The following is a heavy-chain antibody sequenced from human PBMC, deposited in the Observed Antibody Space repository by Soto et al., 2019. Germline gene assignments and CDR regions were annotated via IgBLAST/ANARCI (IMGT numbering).Heavy chain of an antibody. CDR3: ARARYSSSWTGPVFDY. V-gene: IGHV4-31*03. D-gene: IGHD6-13*01. J-gene: IGHJ4*02. CDR2: IYYSGST. CDR1: GGSISSGGYY. Sequence: SETLSLTCTVSGGSISSGGYYWIWIRQHPGKGLEWIGYIYYSGSTYYNPSLKSRVTISVDTSKNQFSLKLSSVTAADTAVYYCARARYSSSWTGPVFDYWGQGTLVTVS.